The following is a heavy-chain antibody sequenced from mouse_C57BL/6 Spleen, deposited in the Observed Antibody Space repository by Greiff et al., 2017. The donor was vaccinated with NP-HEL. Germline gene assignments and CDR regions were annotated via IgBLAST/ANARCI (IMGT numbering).Heavy chain of an antibody. CDR2: IHPNSGST. Sequence: QVQLQQPGAELVKPGASVQLSCKASGYTFTSYWMHWVKQRPGQGLEWIGMIHPNSGSTNYHEKFKSKATLTVDKSSSTAYMQLSSLTSEDSAVYYCARESFITTVVARYFDVWGTGTTVTVSS. V-gene: IGHV1-64*01. CDR1: GYTFTSYW. D-gene: IGHD1-1*01. CDR3: ARESFITTVVARYFDV. J-gene: IGHJ1*03.